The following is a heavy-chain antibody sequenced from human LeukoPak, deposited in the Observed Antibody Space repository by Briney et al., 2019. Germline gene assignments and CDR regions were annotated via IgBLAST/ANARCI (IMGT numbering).Heavy chain of an antibody. Sequence: ASVKVSCKASGYTFTGYGLSWVRQAPGQGLEWMGWIRAYYGDTNYAQKFQGRVTMTTDTSTSTANMELRSLRSGDTAVYYCAREAADHLDYWGQGTLLTVSS. V-gene: IGHV1-18*01. CDR1: GYTFTGYG. CDR3: AREAADHLDY. J-gene: IGHJ4*02. CDR2: IRAYYGDT.